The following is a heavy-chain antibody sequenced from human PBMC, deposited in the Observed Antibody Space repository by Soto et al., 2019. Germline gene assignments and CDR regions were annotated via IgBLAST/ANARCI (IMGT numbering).Heavy chain of an antibody. J-gene: IGHJ4*02. CDR3: TRLLRTSSGSDFDF. CDR1: GFTFNDHY. CDR2: SRNKANSYTT. V-gene: IGHV3-72*01. Sequence: PGGSLRLSCAASGFTFNDHYMDWVRQAPGKGLEWVGRSRNKANSYTTEYAASVKGRFAISRDDSKNSLYLQMNSLKTEDSAVYYCTRLLRTSSGSDFDFWGQGTLVTVSS. D-gene: IGHD5-12*01.